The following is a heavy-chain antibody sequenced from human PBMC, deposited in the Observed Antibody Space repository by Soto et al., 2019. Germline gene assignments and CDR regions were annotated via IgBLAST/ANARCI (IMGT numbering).Heavy chain of an antibody. CDR3: AKDLHVAATDY. V-gene: IGHV3-74*01. D-gene: IGHD6-13*01. CDR2: IKGDGTNT. J-gene: IGHJ4*02. Sequence: GGSLRLSCAASGFTFSSYWMHWVRQAPGKGLVWVSRIKGDGTNTNYADSVKGRFTISRDNAKNTLYLQMNSLRAEDTAVYYCAKDLHVAATDYWGQGTLVTVSS. CDR1: GFTFSSYW.